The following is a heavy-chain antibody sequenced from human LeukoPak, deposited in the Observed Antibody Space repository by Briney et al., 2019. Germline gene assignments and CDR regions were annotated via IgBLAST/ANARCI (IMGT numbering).Heavy chain of an antibody. CDR3: ARDDYDFWSGYNDY. J-gene: IGHJ4*02. D-gene: IGHD3-3*01. V-gene: IGHV3-48*01. CDR1: GFTFSSYS. CDR2: ISSSSSPI. Sequence: GGSLRLSCAASGFTFSSYSMNWVRQAPGKGLEWVSYISSSSSPIYYADSVKGRFTISRDNAKNSLYLQMNSLRAEDTAVYYCARDDYDFWSGYNDYWGQGTLVTVSS.